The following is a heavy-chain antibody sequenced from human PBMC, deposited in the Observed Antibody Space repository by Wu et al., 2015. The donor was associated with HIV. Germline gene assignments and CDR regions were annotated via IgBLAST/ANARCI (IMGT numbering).Heavy chain of an antibody. Sequence: QVHLVQSGAEVKKPGASVKVSCKASGYPFTSYGISWVRQAPGQGLEWMGWISTYNGNTDSAQKLQGRVTLTTDTSTSTAYMELRSLRSDDTAMYYCARDPGFGSSWDYYYYGMDVWGQGTTVTVSS. V-gene: IGHV1-18*01. D-gene: IGHD6-13*01. J-gene: IGHJ6*02. CDR2: ISTYNGNT. CDR1: GYPFTSYG. CDR3: ARDPGFGSSWDYYYYGMDV.